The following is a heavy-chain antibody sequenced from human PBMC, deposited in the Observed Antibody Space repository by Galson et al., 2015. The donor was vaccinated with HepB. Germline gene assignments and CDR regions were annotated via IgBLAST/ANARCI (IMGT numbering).Heavy chain of an antibody. CDR2: ISSSSSTI. D-gene: IGHD1-26*01. V-gene: IGHV3-48*04. CDR3: ARVIGVGATKDAFDI. J-gene: IGHJ3*02. Sequence: SLRLSCAASGFTFSSYSMNWVRQAPGKGLEWVSYISSSSSTIYYADSVKGRFTISRDNAKNSLYLQMNSLRAEDTAVYYCARVIGVGATKDAFDIWGQGTMVTVSS. CDR1: GFTFSSYS.